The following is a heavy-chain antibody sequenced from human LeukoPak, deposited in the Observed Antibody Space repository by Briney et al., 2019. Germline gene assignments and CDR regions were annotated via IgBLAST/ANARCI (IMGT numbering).Heavy chain of an antibody. J-gene: IGHJ4*02. CDR1: GFTFSSYE. CDR3: ARDARYCGADCYSGYFDD. CDR2: ISSSGSGK. D-gene: IGHD2-21*02. Sequence: GGSLILSCAASGFTFSSYEMNWVRQAPGKGLEWVSYISSSGSGKYYADSVKGRFTISRDNAKNSLYLQMNNLRAEDTAVYYCARDARYCGADCYSGYFDDWGQGTLVTVSS. V-gene: IGHV3-48*03.